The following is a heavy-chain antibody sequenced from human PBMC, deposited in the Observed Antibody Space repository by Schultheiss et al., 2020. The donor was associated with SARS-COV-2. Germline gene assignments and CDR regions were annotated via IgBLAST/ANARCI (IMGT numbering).Heavy chain of an antibody. J-gene: IGHJ6*02. D-gene: IGHD5/OR15-5a*01. CDR1: GYTFTSYA. CDR2: INPNSGGT. CDR3: ARTAANIYDFLDYYGMDV. Sequence: ASVKVSCKASGYTFTSYAMNWVRQAPGQGLEWMGRINPNSGGTNYAQKFQGRVTMTRDTSISTAYMELSRLRSEDTAVYYCARTAANIYDFLDYYGMDVWGQGTTVTVSS. V-gene: IGHV1-2*06.